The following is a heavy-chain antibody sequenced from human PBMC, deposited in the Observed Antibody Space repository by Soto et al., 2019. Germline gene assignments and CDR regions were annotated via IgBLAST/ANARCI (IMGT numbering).Heavy chain of an antibody. CDR1: GASISSGGSS. CDR3: ARGLAVRGSYGLDV. J-gene: IGHJ6*02. Sequence: QLQLQESGSGLVKPSQTLSLTCAVSGASISSGGSSWSWIRQAPGTGLEWIGYIYHSGITNYNPSLKSRVTISVDMSQNQFSLSLSFMTAADTAVYYCARGLAVRGSYGLDVWGQGTTVTVSS. CDR2: IYHSGIT. V-gene: IGHV4-30-2*01. D-gene: IGHD3-10*01.